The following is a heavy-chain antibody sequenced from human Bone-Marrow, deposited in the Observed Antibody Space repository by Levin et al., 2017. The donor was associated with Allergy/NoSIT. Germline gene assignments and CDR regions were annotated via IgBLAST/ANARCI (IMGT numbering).Heavy chain of an antibody. D-gene: IGHD4-17*01. CDR1: GFSLSRFW. J-gene: IGHJ3*02. CDR3: VRDPTVTTRHDAFDI. CDR2: IKADGSEK. V-gene: IGHV3-7*01. Sequence: GGSLRLSCAASGFSLSRFWMSWVRQTPGKGLEWVTIIKADGSEKFYQDSVEGRFTISRDNAKNSLYLQMFSLRIEDTAMYYCVRDPTVTTRHDAFDIWGQGTMVTVSS.